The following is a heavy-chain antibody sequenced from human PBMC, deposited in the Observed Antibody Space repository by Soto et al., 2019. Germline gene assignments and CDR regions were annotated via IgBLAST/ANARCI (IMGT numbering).Heavy chain of an antibody. J-gene: IGHJ6*02. CDR1: GYTFTSYD. Sequence: QVQLVQSGAEVKKPGASVTVSCKASGYTFTSYDINWVRQATGQGLEWMGWMNPNSGNTGYAQKFQGRVTMTRNTSIITAYMELSSLRSEDTAVYYCARPRSGSYYYGMDVWGQGTAVTVSS. CDR3: ARPRSGSYYYGMDV. CDR2: MNPNSGNT. D-gene: IGHD3-3*01. V-gene: IGHV1-8*01.